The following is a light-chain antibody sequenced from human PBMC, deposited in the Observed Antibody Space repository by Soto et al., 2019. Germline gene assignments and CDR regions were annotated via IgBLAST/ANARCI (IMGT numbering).Light chain of an antibody. CDR1: QSINRW. V-gene: IGKV1-5*01. CDR2: DAT. CDR3: QQYNDYSSWP. J-gene: IGKJ1*01. Sequence: DIQMTQSPSTLSASVGDRVTITCRASQSINRWLAWYQQKPGKAPKVLIWDATTLHRGVSSRFSGSGFGTEFALTISSRQPDDFATYFCQQYNDYSSWPFCQGTKVDIK.